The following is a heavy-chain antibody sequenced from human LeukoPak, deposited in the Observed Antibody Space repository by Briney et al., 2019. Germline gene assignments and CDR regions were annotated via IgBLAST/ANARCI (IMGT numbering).Heavy chain of an antibody. D-gene: IGHD3-16*01. V-gene: IGHV4-59*11. CDR3: ARLSRGEDYFDY. CDR1: GGSISSHY. J-gene: IGHJ4*02. Sequence: PSETRSLTCTVDGGSISSHYRSWIRQPPGKGLDWIRYIYYSGSTNYNPSLKSRVTISVDTSKNQFSLKLSSVTAADTAVYYCARLSRGEDYFDYWGQGTLVTVSS. CDR2: IYYSGST.